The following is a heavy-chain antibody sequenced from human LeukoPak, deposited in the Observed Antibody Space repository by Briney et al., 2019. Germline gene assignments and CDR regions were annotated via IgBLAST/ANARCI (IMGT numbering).Heavy chain of an antibody. Sequence: GGSLRLSCAASGFTFSSYAMSWVRQAPGKGLVWVSRIHSDGSSTSYADSVKGRFTISRDNAKNTLYLQMNSLRAEDTAVYSCARGLYGSGSKIDYWGQGILVTVSS. CDR1: GFTFSSYA. CDR3: ARGLYGSGSKIDY. D-gene: IGHD3-10*01. V-gene: IGHV3-74*01. J-gene: IGHJ4*02. CDR2: IHSDGSST.